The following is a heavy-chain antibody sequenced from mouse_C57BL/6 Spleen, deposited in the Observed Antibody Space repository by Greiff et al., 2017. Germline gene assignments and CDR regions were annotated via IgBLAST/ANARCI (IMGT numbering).Heavy chain of an antibody. V-gene: IGHV5-4*01. CDR2: ISDGGSYT. D-gene: IGHD2-1*01. Sequence: EVQGVESGGGLVKPGGSLKLSCAASGFTFSSYAMSWVRQTPEKRLEWVATISDGGSYTYYPDNVKGRFTISRYNAKNNLYLQMSHLKSEDTAMYYCAREGNYGDWFAYWGQGTLVTVSA. CDR3: AREGNYGDWFAY. CDR1: GFTFSSYA. J-gene: IGHJ3*01.